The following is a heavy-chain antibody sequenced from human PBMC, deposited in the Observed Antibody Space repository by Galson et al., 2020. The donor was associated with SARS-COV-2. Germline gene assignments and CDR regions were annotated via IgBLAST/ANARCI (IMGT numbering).Heavy chain of an antibody. CDR1: GGTFSTYS. V-gene: IGHV1-69*01. Sequence: KISCKASGGTFSTYSITWVRQAPGQGLEWVGGIIPIFGTATYAQKFQGRVTIVVDEFTSTAYMELSSLRFEDTAVYYCARLVAAGSEGYFDYWGQGTLVTVSS. CDR2: IIPIFGTA. CDR3: ARLVAAGSEGYFDY. D-gene: IGHD6-13*01. J-gene: IGHJ4*02.